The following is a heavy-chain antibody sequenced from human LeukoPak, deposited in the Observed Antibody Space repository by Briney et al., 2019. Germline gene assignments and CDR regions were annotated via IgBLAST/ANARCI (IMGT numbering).Heavy chain of an antibody. J-gene: IGHJ4*02. CDR1: GFTFSSYW. Sequence: PGGSLRLSCAASGFTFSSYWMSWVRQAPGKGLEWIGRVYISGSINYSSSLKSRVTISVDTSKNQFSLRLSSVTAADTAVYYCAREREGPYGYLDYWGQGTLVTVSS. CDR3: AREREGPYGYLDY. V-gene: IGHV4-4*08. D-gene: IGHD4-17*01. CDR2: VYISGSI.